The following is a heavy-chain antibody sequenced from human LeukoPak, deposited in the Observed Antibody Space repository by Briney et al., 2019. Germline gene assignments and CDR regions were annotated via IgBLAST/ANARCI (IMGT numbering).Heavy chain of an antibody. D-gene: IGHD3-3*01. V-gene: IGHV3-7*03. Sequence: PGGSLRLSCAASGFTFSSYWMNWVRQAPGKGLEWVANIKQDGSEKYYVDSVKGRLTISRDNSKNTLYLQMNSLRAEDTAIYYCARDERLLSFLKWGQGTLVTVSS. CDR3: ARDERLLSFLK. J-gene: IGHJ4*02. CDR2: IKQDGSEK. CDR1: GFTFSSYW.